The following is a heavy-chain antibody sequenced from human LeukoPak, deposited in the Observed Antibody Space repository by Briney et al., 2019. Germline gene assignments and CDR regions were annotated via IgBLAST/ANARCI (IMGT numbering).Heavy chain of an antibody. V-gene: IGHV1-18*01. CDR3: ARVSRAGHFYYYYYMDV. Sequence: ASVKVSCKASGGTFSSYAISWVRQAPGQGLEWMGWISAYNGNTNYAQKLQGRVTMTTDTSTSTAYMELRSLRSDDTAVYYCARVSRAGHFYYYYYMDVWGKGTTVTISS. CDR2: ISAYNGNT. CDR1: GGTFSSYA. J-gene: IGHJ6*03. D-gene: IGHD6-19*01.